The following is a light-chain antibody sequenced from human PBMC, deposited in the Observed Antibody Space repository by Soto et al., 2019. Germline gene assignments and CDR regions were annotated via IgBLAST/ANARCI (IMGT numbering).Light chain of an antibody. CDR1: KSISSW. J-gene: IGKJ1*01. CDR2: HAS. CDR3: RQYNSYS. Sequence: DIQITHSPSTLPASVGDRVTITCRASKSISSWLAWYQQKPGTAPKVLIYHASNLQSGVPSRFSGSGSGTEFTLTISSLQPDDFATYYCRQYNSYSFGQGTKVDIK. V-gene: IGKV1-5*01.